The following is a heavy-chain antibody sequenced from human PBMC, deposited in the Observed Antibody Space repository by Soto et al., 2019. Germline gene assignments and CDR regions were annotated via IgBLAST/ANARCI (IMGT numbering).Heavy chain of an antibody. D-gene: IGHD6-13*01. CDR3: ARGLYSSSWYNWFDP. V-gene: IGHV4-34*01. CDR2: INHSGST. Sequence: QVQLQQWGAGLLKPSETLSLTCAVYGGSFSGYYWSWIRQPPGKGLEWIGEINHSGSTNYNPSLKSRVTISVDTSKNQFSLKLSSVTAADTAVYYCARGLYSSSWYNWFDPWGQGTLVTVSS. CDR1: GGSFSGYY. J-gene: IGHJ5*02.